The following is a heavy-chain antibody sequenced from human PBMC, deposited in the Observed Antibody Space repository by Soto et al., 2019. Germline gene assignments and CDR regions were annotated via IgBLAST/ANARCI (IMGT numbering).Heavy chain of an antibody. CDR1: GYTFSSYH. J-gene: IGHJ4*02. D-gene: IGHD3-22*01. CDR2: ISAYNGNT. Sequence: ASVKVSCKASGYTFSSYHISWVRQAPGQGLEWMGWISAYNGNTNYAQKLQGRVTMTTDTSTSTAYMELRSLRAEDTAVYFCAKDTYYYSSSGYYVFDYWGQGTLVTVSS. V-gene: IGHV1-18*01. CDR3: AKDTYYYSSSGYYVFDY.